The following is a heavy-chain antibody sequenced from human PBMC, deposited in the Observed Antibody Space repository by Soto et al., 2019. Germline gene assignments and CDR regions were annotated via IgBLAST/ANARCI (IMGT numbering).Heavy chain of an antibody. J-gene: IGHJ4*01. CDR2: IYYTGNT. V-gene: IGHV4-59*01. CDR3: ARDATPRH. Sequence: SETLSLTCVVSGDSMDGFYWNWIRQPPGKGLEWIGNIYYTGNTNYNPSLKSRVSISIDTSKNQFSLQLNSVTAADTAIYYCARDATPRHWGHGTLVTVSS. CDR1: GDSMDGFY.